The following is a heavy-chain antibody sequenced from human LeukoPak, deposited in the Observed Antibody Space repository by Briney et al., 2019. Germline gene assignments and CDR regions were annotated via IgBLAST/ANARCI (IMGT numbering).Heavy chain of an antibody. CDR3: AKDEGGVDIGATIIY. CDR2: ISYDGSKK. Sequence: GGSLRLSCAASGFTFRSYGMHWVRQAPGKGLEWVASISYDGSKKAFADSVKGRFTISRDNSKNTVYLQMSSLRAEEAAVYYCAKDEGGVDIGATIIYWGLGTLVTVSS. CDR1: GFTFRSYG. J-gene: IGHJ4*02. V-gene: IGHV3-30*18. D-gene: IGHD5-12*01.